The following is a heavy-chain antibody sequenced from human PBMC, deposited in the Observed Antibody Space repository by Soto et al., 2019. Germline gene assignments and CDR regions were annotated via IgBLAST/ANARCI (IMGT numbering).Heavy chain of an antibody. CDR2: IYYSGST. CDR1: GGSISSGDYY. J-gene: IGHJ6*02. CDR3: ARELILNSCSGGSCALDDYYYYGMGV. V-gene: IGHV4-30-4*01. Sequence: QVQLQESGPGLVKPSQTLSLTCTVSGGSISSGDYYWSWIRQPPGKGLEWIGYIYYSGSTYYNPSLKSRVTISVDTSKNQFSLKLSSVTAADTAVYYCARELILNSCSGGSCALDDYYYYGMGVWGQGTTVTVSS. D-gene: IGHD2-15*01.